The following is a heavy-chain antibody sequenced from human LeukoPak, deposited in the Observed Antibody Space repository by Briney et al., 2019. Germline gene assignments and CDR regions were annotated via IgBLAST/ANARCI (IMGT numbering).Heavy chain of an antibody. CDR3: ARSDSSSWYGQYYFDY. CDR2: IIPIFGTA. Sequence: ASVKVSCEASGGTFSSYAISWVRQAPGQGLEWVGGIIPIFGTANYAQKFQGRVTITADESTSTAYMELSSLRSEDTAVYYCARSDSSSWYGQYYFDYWGQGTLVTVSS. D-gene: IGHD6-13*01. CDR1: GGTFSSYA. J-gene: IGHJ4*02. V-gene: IGHV1-69*13.